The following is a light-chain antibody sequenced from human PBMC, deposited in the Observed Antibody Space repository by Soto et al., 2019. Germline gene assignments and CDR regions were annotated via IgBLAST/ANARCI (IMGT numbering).Light chain of an antibody. CDR2: GAS. V-gene: IGKV3-15*01. Sequence: EIVMTHSPSTLSLSPGERATLSCSASQSVSSNLAWYQQKPGQAPRLLIYGASTRATGIPARFSGSGSGTEFTLTISSLQSEDFAVYYCQQYNNWPPITFGQGTRLEIK. CDR1: QSVSSN. J-gene: IGKJ5*01. CDR3: QQYNNWPPIT.